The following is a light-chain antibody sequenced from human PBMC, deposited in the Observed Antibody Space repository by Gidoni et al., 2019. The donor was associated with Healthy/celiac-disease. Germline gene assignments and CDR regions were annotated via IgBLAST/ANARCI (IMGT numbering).Light chain of an antibody. CDR2: WAS. CDR1: QSVLYSSNNKNY. Sequence: DIVMTQYPDSLAVSLGERATINCQSSQSVLYSSNNKNYLAWYQQKPGQPPKLLIYWASTRESGVPDRFSGSGSGTDFTLTICSLQAEDVAVYYCQQYYSTSITFGQXTRLEIK. J-gene: IGKJ5*01. V-gene: IGKV4-1*01. CDR3: QQYYSTSIT.